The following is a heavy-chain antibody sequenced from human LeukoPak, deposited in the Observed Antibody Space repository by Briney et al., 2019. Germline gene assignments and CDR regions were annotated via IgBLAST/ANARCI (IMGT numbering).Heavy chain of an antibody. V-gene: IGHV3-43*02. CDR1: GFTFDDYA. D-gene: IGHD1-14*01. CDR3: AGRIS. J-gene: IGHJ4*02. CDR2: ISVDGGST. Sequence: GGSLRLSCAASGFTFDDYAMHWVRQAPGKGLEGVFLISVDGGSTYYADSVKGRFTIARDNSKNSLYLQMNSLRTEDNDLYYCAGRISWGQGTLVTVSS.